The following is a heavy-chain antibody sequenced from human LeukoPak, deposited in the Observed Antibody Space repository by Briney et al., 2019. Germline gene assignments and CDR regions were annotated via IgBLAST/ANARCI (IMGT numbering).Heavy chain of an antibody. V-gene: IGHV1-18*01. CDR2: VNTYSGNT. CDR3: ARVESTYYYDSSGYSVL. J-gene: IGHJ4*02. CDR1: GYTFTSYG. Sequence: ASVKVSCKASGYTFTSYGMSWVRQAPGQGLERMGWVNTYSGNTNYAQKIQGRVTMTRDTSTSTAYMELRSLRSDDTAVYYCARVESTYYYDSSGYSVLWGQGTLVTVSS. D-gene: IGHD3-22*01.